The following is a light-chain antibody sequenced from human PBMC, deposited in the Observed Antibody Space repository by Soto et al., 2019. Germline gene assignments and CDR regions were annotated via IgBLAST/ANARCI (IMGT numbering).Light chain of an antibody. CDR2: TDD. CDR3: ASWDDSLNVLV. V-gene: IGLV1-44*01. J-gene: IGLJ2*01. Sequence: QSVLTQPPSASGTPGQRVTISCSGSSSNIGSNTVTWYQQLPGTAPKLLISTDDQRPSGVPDRFSGSKSGSSASLAISGLQSQDEADYYCASWDDSLNVLVFGGGTKLTVL. CDR1: SSNIGSNT.